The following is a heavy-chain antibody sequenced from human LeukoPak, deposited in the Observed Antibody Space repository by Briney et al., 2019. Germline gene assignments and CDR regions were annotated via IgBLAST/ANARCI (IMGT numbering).Heavy chain of an antibody. CDR2: VYSGITT. J-gene: IGHJ6*03. CDR1: GGSISSSSYY. D-gene: IGHD5-18*01. V-gene: IGHV3-53*01. CDR3: ARLQGYSLGYQYFYYMDV. Sequence: ETLSLTCTVSGGSISSSSYYWGWIRQPPGKGLEWVSLVYSGITTHYADSVKGRFSISRDHSNNILYLQMNTLRAEDTAVYYCARLQGYSLGYQYFYYMDVWGTGTTVTVSS.